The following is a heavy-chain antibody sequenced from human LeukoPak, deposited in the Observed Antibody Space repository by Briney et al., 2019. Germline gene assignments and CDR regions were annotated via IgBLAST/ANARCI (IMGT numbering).Heavy chain of an antibody. CDR3: VRHRHTGGGFQY. J-gene: IGHJ1*01. CDR1: GGSFSTYF. D-gene: IGHD3-16*01. CDR2: IYYSGGT. Sequence: AETLSLTCTVSGGSFSTYFCSWVRQPPGKGLEWIGYIYYSGGTNYNPSLKSRVTISVDTSKNQFSLKLSSVTAADTAVYYCVRHRHTGGGFQYWGQGTL. V-gene: IGHV4-59*08.